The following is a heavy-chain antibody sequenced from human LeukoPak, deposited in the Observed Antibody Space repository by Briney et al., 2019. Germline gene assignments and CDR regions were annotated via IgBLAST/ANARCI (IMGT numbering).Heavy chain of an antibody. V-gene: IGHV4-30-2*01. J-gene: IGHJ5*02. CDR2: IYHSGST. CDR3: ARVRVPSTNYNWFDP. D-gene: IGHD2-8*01. CDR1: GDSISSGDHY. Sequence: PSQTLSLTCTVSGDSISSGDHYWTWIRQPQGKGLEWIGYIYHSGSTYYNPSLKSRVTISVDRSKNQFSLKLNSVTAADTAVYFCARVRVPSTNYNWFDPWGQGTLVTVSS.